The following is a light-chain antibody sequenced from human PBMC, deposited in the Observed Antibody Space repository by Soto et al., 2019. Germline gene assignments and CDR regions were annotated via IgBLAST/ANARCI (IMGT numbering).Light chain of an antibody. Sequence: EIMMTQSPSTLSVSPGERATLSCRASQSVSSNLAWYQQKPGKAPRLLIYGASTRATGIPARFSGSGSGTEFTLTISSLQSEDFAVSYCQQYDDWPSLTFGGGTKVEIK. J-gene: IGKJ4*01. CDR1: QSVSSN. V-gene: IGKV3-15*01. CDR3: QQYDDWPSLT. CDR2: GAS.